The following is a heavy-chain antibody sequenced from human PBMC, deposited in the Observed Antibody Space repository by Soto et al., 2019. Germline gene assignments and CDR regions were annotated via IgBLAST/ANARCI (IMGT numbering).Heavy chain of an antibody. V-gene: IGHV4-59*02. Sequence: QMQLQESGPGLVKPSETLSLTCTVSGASVSTGYWSWIRQPPGKGLEWIGFMYFGGSFNYNPSRTSPVTGPVETSKNRFSMTVTSVPAADTAVYYCARSYYDTTGFAVDPWGQGTLVTVSS. D-gene: IGHD3-22*01. CDR3: ARSYYDTTGFAVDP. J-gene: IGHJ5*02. CDR1: GASVSTGY. CDR2: MYFGGSF.